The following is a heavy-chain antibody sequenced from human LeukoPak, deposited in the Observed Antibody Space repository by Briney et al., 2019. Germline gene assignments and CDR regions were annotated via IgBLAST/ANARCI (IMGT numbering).Heavy chain of an antibody. CDR3: ARDLGAYYDSSDNWFDP. V-gene: IGHV3-74*01. CDR1: GFTFSSYR. J-gene: IGHJ5*02. Sequence: PGGSLRLSCAASGFTFSSYRMHWVRQAPGKGLVWVSRINTDGSSTSYADSVKGRFTISRDNAKNTLYLQMNSLRAEDTALYYCARDLGAYYDSSDNWFDPWGQGTLVTVSS. D-gene: IGHD3-22*01. CDR2: INTDGSST.